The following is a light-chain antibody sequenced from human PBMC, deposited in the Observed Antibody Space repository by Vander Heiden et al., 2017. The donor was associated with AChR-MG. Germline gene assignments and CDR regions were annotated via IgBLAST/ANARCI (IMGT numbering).Light chain of an antibody. CDR3: QQYNNWPPWT. CDR1: QSVNSD. Sequence: EVVMTQSPATLSVSPGESATLSCRASQSVNSDLAWYQQKPGQAPRLLIYDAATRAAGIPARFSGSGSGRDFSLTISSLQSEDFAVYYCQQYNNWPPWTFGQGTKVEIK. CDR2: DAA. V-gene: IGKV3D-15*01. J-gene: IGKJ1*01.